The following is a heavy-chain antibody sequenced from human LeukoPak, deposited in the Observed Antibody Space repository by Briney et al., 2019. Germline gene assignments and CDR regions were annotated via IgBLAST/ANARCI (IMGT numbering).Heavy chain of an antibody. D-gene: IGHD1-1*01. J-gene: IGHJ3*02. Sequence: SETLSLTCTVSGGSISSGGYYWSWIRQHPGKGLEWIGYIFYSGSTYYNPSLKSRVTISVDTSKNQFSLKLSSVTAADTAVYYCVRDVGTSDAFDIWGQGTMVIVSS. V-gene: IGHV4-31*03. CDR3: VRDVGTSDAFDI. CDR2: IFYSGST. CDR1: GGSISSGGYY.